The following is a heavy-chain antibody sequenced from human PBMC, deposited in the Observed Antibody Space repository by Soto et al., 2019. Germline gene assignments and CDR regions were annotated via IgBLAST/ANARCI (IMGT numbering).Heavy chain of an antibody. V-gene: IGHV1-18*01. CDR1: GYTFSSYG. J-gene: IGHJ5*02. CDR2: ISAYNGDT. CDR3: AGESSGYTRDP. Sequence: PLVQSGAEVKKPGASVNVSCKAAGYTFSSYGISWVRQAPGQGLEWMGWISAYNGDTKYAQKFQGRVTMTTDTSTSTAYMEVTSLTSDDTAVYYCAGESSGYTRDPWRQGTLVTVSS. D-gene: IGHD5-18*01.